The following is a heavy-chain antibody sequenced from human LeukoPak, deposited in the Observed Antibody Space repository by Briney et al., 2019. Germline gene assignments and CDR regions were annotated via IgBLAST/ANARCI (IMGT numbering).Heavy chain of an antibody. D-gene: IGHD3-10*01. CDR1: GYTFTSYA. Sequence: GASVKVSCKASGYTFTSYAMHWVRQAPGQRLEWTGWINTGNGNTKYSQKFQGRVTITRDTSASTAYMELISLTSEDTAVYYCARGPFLFYGSGTFDYWGQGTLVTVSS. CDR2: INTGNGNT. CDR3: ARGPFLFYGSGTFDY. J-gene: IGHJ4*02. V-gene: IGHV1-3*04.